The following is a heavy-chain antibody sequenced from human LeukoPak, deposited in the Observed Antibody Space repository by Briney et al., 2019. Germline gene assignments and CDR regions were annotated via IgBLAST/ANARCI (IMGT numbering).Heavy chain of an antibody. Sequence: GGSLRLSCAASGFTFSDYGMHWVRQAPGKGLEWVAFIRYDGNNKYYADSEKGRFTISRDNSKNALFLQMDSLRLEDTAVYYCAKERYCSTTTCPFDSWGQGTLVTVSS. D-gene: IGHD2-2*01. CDR1: GFTFSDYG. J-gene: IGHJ4*02. CDR2: IRYDGNNK. V-gene: IGHV3-30*02. CDR3: AKERYCSTTTCPFDS.